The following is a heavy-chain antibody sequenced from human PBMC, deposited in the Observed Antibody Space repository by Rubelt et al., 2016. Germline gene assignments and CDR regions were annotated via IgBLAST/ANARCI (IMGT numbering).Heavy chain of an antibody. V-gene: IGHV1-18*01. D-gene: IGHD3-22*01. J-gene: IGHJ4*02. CDR1: GYTFTSYG. Sequence: QVQLVQSGAEVKKPGASVKVSCKASGYTFTSYGISWVRQAPGQGLEWMGWISAYNGNTNYAQKLQGRVNMTTDTSTSAAYMELSSLRSEYTAVYYCARVYDSSDTYYLDYWGQGTLVTVSS. CDR2: ISAYNGNT. CDR3: ARVYDSSDTYYLDY.